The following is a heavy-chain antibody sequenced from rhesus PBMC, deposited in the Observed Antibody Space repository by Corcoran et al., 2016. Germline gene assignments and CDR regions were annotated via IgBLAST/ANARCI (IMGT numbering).Heavy chain of an antibody. Sequence: EVQLVQSGAAGKRPGESLEISCQTSGYRFTSSWISWVRQMPGKGLEWMGAIDPSDSDTRYSPSFQGQVTISADKSISTTYLQWSSLKASDSATYYCAKESIFGLVSDYYGLDSWGQGVVVTVSS. CDR3: AKESIFGLVSDYYGLDS. CDR2: IDPSDSDT. CDR1: GYRFTSSW. D-gene: IGHD3-3*01. V-gene: IGHV5-2*01. J-gene: IGHJ6*01.